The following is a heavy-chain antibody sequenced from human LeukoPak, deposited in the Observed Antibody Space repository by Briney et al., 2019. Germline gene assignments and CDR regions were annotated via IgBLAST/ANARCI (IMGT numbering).Heavy chain of an antibody. D-gene: IGHD3-10*01. V-gene: IGHV3-23*01. J-gene: IGHJ6*04. Sequence: GGSLRLSCAASGFTFSSYAMSWVRQAPGKGLEWVSAISGSGGSTYYADSVKGRFTISRDNSKSTLYLQMNSLRAEDTAVYYCAKDLWFGEPTDGMDVWGKGTTVTVSS. CDR2: ISGSGGST. CDR1: GFTFSSYA. CDR3: AKDLWFGEPTDGMDV.